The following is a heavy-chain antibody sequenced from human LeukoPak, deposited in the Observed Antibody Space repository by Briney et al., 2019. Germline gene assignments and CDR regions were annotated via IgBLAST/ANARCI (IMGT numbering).Heavy chain of an antibody. V-gene: IGHV1-24*01. CDR2: FDPEDGET. CDR3: ATEGPSRNFDY. J-gene: IGHJ4*02. CDR1: GYTFSSYY. Sequence: GASVKVSCKASGYTFSSYYMHWVRQAPGKGLEWMGGFDPEDGETIYAQKFQGRVTMTEDTSTDTAYMELSSLRSEDTAVYYCATEGPSRNFDYWGQGTLVTVSS.